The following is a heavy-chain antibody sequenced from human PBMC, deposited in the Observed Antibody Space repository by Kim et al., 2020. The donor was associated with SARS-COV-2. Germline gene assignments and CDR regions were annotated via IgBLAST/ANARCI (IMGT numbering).Heavy chain of an antibody. Sequence: KGLEWVTTISHDGTDKYYVEAVKGRFTISRDNSMNTLHLQMNSLRPEDTAVYYCAKDVRNFDYRDGMDVWGPGTTVIVSS. CDR3: AKDVRNFDYRDGMDV. CDR2: ISHDGTDK. V-gene: IGHV3-30*18. J-gene: IGHJ6*02. D-gene: IGHD3-9*01.